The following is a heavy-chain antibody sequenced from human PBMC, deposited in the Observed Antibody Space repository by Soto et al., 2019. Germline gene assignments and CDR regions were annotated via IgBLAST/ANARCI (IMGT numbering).Heavy chain of an antibody. J-gene: IGHJ4*02. V-gene: IGHV3-33*01. CDR3: GGYPHFGGL. Sequence: QVQLVESGGAVVQPGRSLRLSCVASGFSVRDYGMHWVRQAPGKGLEWVALIGYDGSYKYYADYVRGRFTISRDTPKNTIFPQMNSLRAEDTAVYYCGGYPHFGGLWGQGTLVTVSS. CDR2: IGYDGSYK. D-gene: IGHD5-12*01. CDR1: GFSVRDYG.